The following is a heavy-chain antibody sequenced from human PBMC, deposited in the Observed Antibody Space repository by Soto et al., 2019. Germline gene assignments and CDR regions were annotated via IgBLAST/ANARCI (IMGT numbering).Heavy chain of an antibody. CDR3: ATVSDSSGFFTAFNC. Sequence: GGSLRLSCAASGFTFSNYAMHWVRQALGKGLEWVAVISYDGTNKYYADSVKGRFTISRDNSRNTLYLQMDSLRVEDTAVYYCATVSDSSGFFTAFNCWGQGTLVTVS. V-gene: IGHV3-30-3*01. D-gene: IGHD3-22*01. J-gene: IGHJ4*02. CDR2: ISYDGTNK. CDR1: GFTFSNYA.